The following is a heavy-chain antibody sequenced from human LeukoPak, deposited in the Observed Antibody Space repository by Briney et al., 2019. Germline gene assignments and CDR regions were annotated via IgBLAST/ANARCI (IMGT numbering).Heavy chain of an antibody. CDR1: GFTFSSYS. D-gene: IGHD3-22*01. CDR2: ISSSSSYI. CDR3: ARDRDDSSGYNDY. J-gene: IGHJ4*02. V-gene: IGHV3-21*01. Sequence: GGSLRLSCAASGFTFSSYSMNWVRQAPGKGLEGVSSISSSSSYIYYADSVKGRFTISRDNAKNSLYLQMNSLRAEDTAVYYCARDRDDSSGYNDYWGQGTLVTVSS.